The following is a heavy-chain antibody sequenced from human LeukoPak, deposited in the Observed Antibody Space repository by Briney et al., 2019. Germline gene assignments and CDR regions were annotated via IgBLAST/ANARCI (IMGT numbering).Heavy chain of an antibody. CDR2: IYYSGST. CDR1: GGSISSGDYY. J-gene: IGHJ2*01. CDR3: AREGMRRPNWYFDL. V-gene: IGHV4-30-4*08. Sequence: PSQTLSLTCTVSGGSISSGDYYWSWIRQPPGKGLEWIGYIYYSGSTYYNPSLKSRVTISVDTSKNQFSLKLSSVTAADTAVYYCAREGMRRPNWYFDLWGRGTLVTASS.